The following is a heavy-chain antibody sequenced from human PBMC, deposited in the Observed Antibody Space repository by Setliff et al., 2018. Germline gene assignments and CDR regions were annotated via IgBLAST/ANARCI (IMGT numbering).Heavy chain of an antibody. CDR1: GGTFSYYY. J-gene: IGHJ5*02. V-gene: IGHV4-34*01. Sequence: KPSETLSLTCAAHGGTFSYYYWTWIRQSPGKGLEWIGENNHSGSAKYRPSLGSRVTISVDTSNNLVSLTLTSVTAADTAVYYRARGRNVAARLLDTWGQGTLVTVSS. CDR2: NNHSGSA. D-gene: IGHD6-6*01. CDR3: ARGRNVAARLLDT.